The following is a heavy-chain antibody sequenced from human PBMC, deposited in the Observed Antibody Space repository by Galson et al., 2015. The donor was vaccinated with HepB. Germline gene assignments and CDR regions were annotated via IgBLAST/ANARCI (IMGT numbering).Heavy chain of an antibody. J-gene: IGHJ3*02. D-gene: IGHD2-21*01. CDR3: ARDPIGHKLHLPPGAFDI. Sequence: SVKVSCKASGYSFTDYYIHWVRQAPGQGLEWMGWINPTNGGTDFAQKFQGTVTLTRDTSINTAYMELSRLRSDDTAVYYCARDPIGHKLHLPPGAFDIWGQGTVVTVSS. V-gene: IGHV1-2*02. CDR1: GYSFTDYY. CDR2: INPTNGGT.